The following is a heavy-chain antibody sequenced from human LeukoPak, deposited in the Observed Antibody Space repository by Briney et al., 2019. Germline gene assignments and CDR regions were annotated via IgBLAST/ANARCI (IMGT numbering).Heavy chain of an antibody. CDR1: GFTFSSYG. CDR2: ISGSGGNT. CDR3: AKGLVDGGDYYFDY. J-gene: IGHJ4*02. D-gene: IGHD2-21*02. Sequence: GGSLRLSCAASGFTFSSYGMSWVRQAPGKGLEWVSAISGSGGNTYYADSVKGRFTISRDNSKNTLYLQMNSLRVEDTAVYYCAKGLVDGGDYYFDYWGQGTLVTVSS. V-gene: IGHV3-23*01.